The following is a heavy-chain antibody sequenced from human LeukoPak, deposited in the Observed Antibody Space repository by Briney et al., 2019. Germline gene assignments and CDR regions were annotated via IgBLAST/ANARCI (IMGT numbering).Heavy chain of an antibody. CDR3: ARERGRGRFDAFDI. D-gene: IGHD1-26*01. CDR2: INPNSGGT. V-gene: IGHV1-2*02. CDR1: GYTFTGYY. J-gene: IGHJ3*02. Sequence: ASVKVSCKASGYTFTGYYMHWVRQAPGQGLEWMGWINPNSGGTNYAQKFQGRVTMTRDTSISTAYMELSRLRSDDTAVYYCARERGRGRFDAFDIWGQGTMVTVSS.